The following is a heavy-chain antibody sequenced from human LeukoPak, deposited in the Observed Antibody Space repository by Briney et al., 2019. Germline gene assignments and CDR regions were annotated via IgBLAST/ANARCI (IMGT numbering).Heavy chain of an antibody. V-gene: IGHV1-2*02. J-gene: IGHJ4*02. CDR1: GYTFTSYY. CDR2: LNPNSGGT. D-gene: IGHD6-19*01. Sequence: ASVKVSCKASGYTFTSYYIHWVRQAPGQGLEWMGWLNPNSGGTNYAEEFQGRVTMTRDTSITTAFMELSSLKSDDTAMYYCATLRRSGWYIGDWGQGTLVTVSS. CDR3: ATLRRSGWYIGD.